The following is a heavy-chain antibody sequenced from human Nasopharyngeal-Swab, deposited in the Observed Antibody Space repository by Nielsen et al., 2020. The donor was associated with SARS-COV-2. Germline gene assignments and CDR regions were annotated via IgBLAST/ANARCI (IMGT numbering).Heavy chain of an antibody. D-gene: IGHD3-22*01. J-gene: IGHJ3*02. CDR2: IWYDGSNK. V-gene: IGHV3-33*01. Sequence: VRQAPGKGLEWVAVIWYDGSNKYYADSVKGRFTISRDNSKNTLHLQMNSLRAEDTAVYYCARGNYYDSSGYYYVAFDIWGQGTMVTVSS. CDR3: ARGNYYDSSGYYYVAFDI.